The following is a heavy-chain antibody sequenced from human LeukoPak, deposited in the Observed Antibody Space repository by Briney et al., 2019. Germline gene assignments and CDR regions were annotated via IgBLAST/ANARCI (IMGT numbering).Heavy chain of an antibody. CDR1: GFTLSSYA. CDR2: ISGSGGST. D-gene: IGHD6-19*01. Sequence: GGSLRLSCAASGFTLSSYAMSWVRQAPGKGLEWVSAISGSGGSTYYADSVKGRFTISRDNSKNTLYLQMNSLRAEDTTVYYCAKGRIAVAAYFDYWGQGTLVTVSS. V-gene: IGHV3-23*01. CDR3: AKGRIAVAAYFDY. J-gene: IGHJ4*02.